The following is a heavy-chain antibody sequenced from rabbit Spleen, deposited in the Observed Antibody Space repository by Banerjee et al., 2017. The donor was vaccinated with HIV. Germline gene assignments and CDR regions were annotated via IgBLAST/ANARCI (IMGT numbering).Heavy chain of an antibody. CDR1: GFSFSSSYW. CDR2: IYAGSSGST. V-gene: IGHV1S45*01. D-gene: IGHD1-1*01. Sequence: LQEAGGGLFQPEGSLTLTCKASGFSFSSSYWIYWVRQAPGKGLEWIACIYAGSSGSTYYASWAKGRFTISKTSPTTVTLQLNSLTVADPATYFCARDTSTSFSSFGMDRGGQGPLVT. CDR3: ARDTSTSFSSFGMDR. J-gene: IGHJ6*01.